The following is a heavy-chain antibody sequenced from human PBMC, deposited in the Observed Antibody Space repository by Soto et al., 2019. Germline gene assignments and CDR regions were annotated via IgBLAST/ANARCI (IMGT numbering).Heavy chain of an antibody. J-gene: IGHJ5*02. D-gene: IGHD3-16*01. CDR1: GGSISSYY. Sequence: ETLSLTCTVSGGSISSYYWSWIRQPPGKGLEWIGYIYYSGSTNYNPSLKSRVTISVDTSKNQFSLKLSSVTAADTAVYYCARDRGRNWFDPWGQGTLVTVSS. CDR3: ARDRGRNWFDP. V-gene: IGHV4-59*01. CDR2: IYYSGST.